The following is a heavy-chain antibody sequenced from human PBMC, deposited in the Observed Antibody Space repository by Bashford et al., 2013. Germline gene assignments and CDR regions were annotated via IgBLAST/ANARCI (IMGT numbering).Heavy chain of an antibody. Sequence: SETLSLTCAVYGGSFSGLLLELGSASPQGRGLEWDWGKSIIVEAPTTTRPSRVESPYQVDTSKKQFSLTLSSVTAADTAVYYCARDSVAGAFDFWAQGTPGHPSPQ. CDR2: SIIVEAP. D-gene: IGHD6-19*01. CDR3: ARDSVAGAFDF. CDR1: GGSFSGLL. V-gene: IGHV4-34*01. J-gene: IGHJ4*02.